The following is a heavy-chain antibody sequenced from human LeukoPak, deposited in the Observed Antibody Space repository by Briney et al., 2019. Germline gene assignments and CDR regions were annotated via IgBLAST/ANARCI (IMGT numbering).Heavy chain of an antibody. J-gene: IGHJ4*02. V-gene: IGHV1-2*02. Sequence: ASVKVSCTASGYTFTVYYMHWVRQAPGKGLEWMGWINPNSGDTNYAQEFQGRVTMTRDTSIRTVYMELSRLRSDDTAVYYCARHFNLKGFDSWGQGTLITVSS. CDR3: ARHFNLKGFDS. D-gene: IGHD3-9*01. CDR2: INPNSGDT. CDR1: GYTFTVYY.